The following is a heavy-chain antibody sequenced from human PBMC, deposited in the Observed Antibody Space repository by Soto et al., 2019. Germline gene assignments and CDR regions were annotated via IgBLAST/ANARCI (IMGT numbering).Heavy chain of an antibody. CDR3: ASWYIVVVPAAEAYFDY. CDR2: ISGSGGST. CDR1: GCHYSSHP. Sequence: PGPFLKLSCLGCGCHYSSHPMGWVREAPREGPEGDSAISGSGGSTYYADSVKRRLTISRDNSKNTLNMQMNSLRAEDTAVYYCASWYIVVVPAAEAYFDYWGQGTLVTVSS. V-gene: IGHV3-23*01. D-gene: IGHD2-2*01. J-gene: IGHJ4*02.